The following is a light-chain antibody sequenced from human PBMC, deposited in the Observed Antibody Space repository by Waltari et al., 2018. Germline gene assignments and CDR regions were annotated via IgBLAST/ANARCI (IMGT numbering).Light chain of an antibody. CDR2: QDT. V-gene: IGLV3-1*01. CDR1: NLGAQS. Sequence: SYELTQTPSVSVSPGQTASITCPGHNLGAQSVCWYQQKPGQSPVLVIYQDTKRPSGIPERCSGSNSGNTATLTISGTQAMDEADYYCQAWDTTVVFGGGTKLTVL. CDR3: QAWDTTVV. J-gene: IGLJ2*01.